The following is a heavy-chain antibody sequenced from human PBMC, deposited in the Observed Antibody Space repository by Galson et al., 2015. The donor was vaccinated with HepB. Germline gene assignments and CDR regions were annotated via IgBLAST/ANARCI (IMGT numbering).Heavy chain of an antibody. D-gene: IGHD6-13*01. CDR1: GFTFSSYA. CDR3: AKGALSWGSSWYGGTFDI. CDR2: ISGSGGST. V-gene: IGHV3-23*01. J-gene: IGHJ3*02. Sequence: SLRLSCAASGFTFSSYAMSWVRQAPGKGLEWVSAISGSGGSTYYADSVKGRFTISRDNSKNTLYLQMNSLRAEDTAVYYCAKGALSWGSSWYGGTFDIWGQGTMVTVSS.